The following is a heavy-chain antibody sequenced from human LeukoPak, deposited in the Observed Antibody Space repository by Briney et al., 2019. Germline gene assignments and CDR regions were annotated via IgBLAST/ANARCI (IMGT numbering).Heavy chain of an antibody. CDR3: AKSRVITYYYFDY. Sequence: GGSLRLSCAASGFTFSSYTMNWVRQAPGKGLEWVSSISSSSSDIHYSDSVKGRFTISRDNARNSLYLQMNNLRAEDTAVYYCAKSRVITYYYFDYWGQGTLVTVSS. J-gene: IGHJ4*02. CDR1: GFTFSSYT. V-gene: IGHV3-21*01. D-gene: IGHD3-22*01. CDR2: ISSSSSDI.